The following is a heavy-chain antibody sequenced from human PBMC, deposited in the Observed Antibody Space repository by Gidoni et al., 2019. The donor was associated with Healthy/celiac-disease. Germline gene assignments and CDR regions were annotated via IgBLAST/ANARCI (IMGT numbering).Heavy chain of an antibody. CDR1: AFTFSSNS. CDR2: ISSISSYI. CDR3: ARAVDSSGWYFDY. D-gene: IGHD6-19*01. Sequence: EVQLVESGGGLVKPGVSLSLSCAASAFTFSSNSMNWVRQAPGKGMEGVSSISSISSYIYYADSVKGRFTISRDNAKNSLYLQMNSRRAEDTAVDYCARAVDSSGWYFDYWGQATLVTVSS. J-gene: IGHJ4*02. V-gene: IGHV3-21*01.